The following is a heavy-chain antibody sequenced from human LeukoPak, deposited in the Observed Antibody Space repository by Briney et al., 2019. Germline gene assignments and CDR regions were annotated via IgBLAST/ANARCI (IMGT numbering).Heavy chain of an antibody. D-gene: IGHD2-21*02. V-gene: IGHV4-34*01. J-gene: IGHJ4*02. CDR3: TRLTAGHDY. Sequence: SETLSLTCAVSGVSFDDYYWSWVRQTPGKGLEWIGEINHSGYTNDSPSLKSRVTLSIDTSRKQFSLNLRSVTVADTGIYYCTRLTAGHDYWGQGTLVTASS. CDR2: INHSGYT. CDR1: GVSFDDYY.